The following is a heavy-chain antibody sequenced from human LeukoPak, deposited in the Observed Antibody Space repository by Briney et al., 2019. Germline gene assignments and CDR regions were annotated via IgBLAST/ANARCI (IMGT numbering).Heavy chain of an antibody. Sequence: GGSLRLSCAASGFTFSSYSMNWVRQAPGKGLEWVSSISSSSSYIYYADSVKGRFTISRDNAKNSLYLQMNSLRAEDTAVYYCARAHTARALNFDYWGQGTLVTVSS. CDR3: ARAHTARALNFDY. CDR2: ISSSSSYI. V-gene: IGHV3-21*01. D-gene: IGHD5-18*01. J-gene: IGHJ4*02. CDR1: GFTFSSYS.